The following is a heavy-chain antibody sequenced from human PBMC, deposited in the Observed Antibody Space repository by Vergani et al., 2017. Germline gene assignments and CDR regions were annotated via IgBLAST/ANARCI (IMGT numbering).Heavy chain of an antibody. D-gene: IGHD2-15*01. Sequence: EVQLLESGGGLVQPGGSLRLSCAASGFTFSSSAMSWVRQAPGKGLEWVSAISGSGGSTYYADSVKGRFTISRDNSKNTLYLQMNSLRAEDTAVYYCARMDGGAATYYYYYMDVWGKGTTVTVSS. CDR3: ARMDGGAATYYYYYMDV. CDR2: ISGSGGST. J-gene: IGHJ6*03. CDR1: GFTFSSSA. V-gene: IGHV3-23*01.